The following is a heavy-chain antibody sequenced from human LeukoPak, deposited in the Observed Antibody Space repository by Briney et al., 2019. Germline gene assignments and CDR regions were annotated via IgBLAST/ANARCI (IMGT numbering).Heavy chain of an antibody. V-gene: IGHV4-4*02. CDR2: IYHSGST. CDR3: ARVGRGLDAFDI. J-gene: IGHJ3*02. D-gene: IGHD5/OR15-5a*01. Sequence: NPSETLSLTCAVSGGSINSSNWWSWVRQSPGKGLEWIGDIYHSGSTNYNPSLKSRVIISVDKSKNQFFLQLNSVTAADTAVFYCARVGRGLDAFDIWGQGTMVSVSS. CDR1: GGSINSSNW.